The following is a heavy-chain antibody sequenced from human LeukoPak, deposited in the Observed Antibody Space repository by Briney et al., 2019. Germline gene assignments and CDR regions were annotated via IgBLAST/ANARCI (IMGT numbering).Heavy chain of an antibody. CDR3: ARGRSGYDY. V-gene: IGHV3-7*01. D-gene: IGHD5-12*01. Sequence: GGSLRLSCAASGFTLITYWMSWVRQVPGKGLEWVASIKQDGSDKYSVDSVKGRFTISRDNAKNSLYLQMNSLRAEDTAVYYCARGRSGYDYWGQGTLVTVSS. CDR2: IKQDGSDK. CDR1: GFTLITYW. J-gene: IGHJ4*02.